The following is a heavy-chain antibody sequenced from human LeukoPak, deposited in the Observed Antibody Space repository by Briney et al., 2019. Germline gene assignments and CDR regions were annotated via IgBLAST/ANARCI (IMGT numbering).Heavy chain of an antibody. J-gene: IGHJ5*02. CDR2: INHSGRT. V-gene: IGHV4-39*07. CDR1: GVSITSSSYY. Sequence: SETLSLTCAVSGVSITSSSYYWGWIRQPPGKGLEWVGEINHSGRTNSNPSLKSLVTLSVDTSKNQFSLKLSSVTPADTAVYYCARPRYGSGSYYRINWFDPWGQGTLVTVSS. CDR3: ARPRYGSGSYYRINWFDP. D-gene: IGHD3-10*01.